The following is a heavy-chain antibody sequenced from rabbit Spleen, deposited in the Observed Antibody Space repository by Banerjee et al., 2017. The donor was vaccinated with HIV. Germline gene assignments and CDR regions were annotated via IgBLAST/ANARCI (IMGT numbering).Heavy chain of an antibody. CDR1: GVSFSGNSY. CDR2: INAITGKA. Sequence: QSLEESGGDLVKPGASLTLTCIASGVSFSGNSYMCWVRQAPGKGLEWIACINAITGKAVYANWAKGRSTFSKTSSTTVTLQMTSLTAADTATYFCARAIVPWLGLTRLDLWGQGTLVTVS. V-gene: IGHV1S40*01. D-gene: IGHD4-1*01. CDR3: ARAIVPWLGLTRLDL. J-gene: IGHJ3*01.